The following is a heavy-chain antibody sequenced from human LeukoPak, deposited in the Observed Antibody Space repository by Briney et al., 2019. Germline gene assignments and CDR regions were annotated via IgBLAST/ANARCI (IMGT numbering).Heavy chain of an antibody. J-gene: IGHJ4*02. D-gene: IGHD6-19*01. V-gene: IGHV4-31*03. CDR3: ARVIAVADYLIDY. Sequence: SETLSLTCTVSGGSISSGGYYWSWIRQHPGKGLEWIGYIYYSGSTYYNPSLKSRVTISVDTSKNQFSLKLSSVTAADTAVYYCARVIAVADYLIDYRGQGTLVTVSS. CDR1: GGSISSGGYY. CDR2: IYYSGST.